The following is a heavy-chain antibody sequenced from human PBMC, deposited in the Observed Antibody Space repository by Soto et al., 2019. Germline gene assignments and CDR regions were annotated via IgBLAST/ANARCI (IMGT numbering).Heavy chain of an antibody. CDR1: GGTFSSRA. CDR2: IIPVFGRV. CDR3: ANSRGGTFLGYHGMDI. J-gene: IGHJ6*02. V-gene: IGHV1-69*01. Sequence: QVQLVQSGPEVKKTGTSVKVSCKASGGTFSSRAISWVRQAPVQWLEWMGGIIPVFGRVNYAEKLPDRVTITADESTGTVYMELSSLRSEDTALYYCANSRGGTFLGYHGMDIWGQGTTVSVSS. D-gene: IGHD3-16*01.